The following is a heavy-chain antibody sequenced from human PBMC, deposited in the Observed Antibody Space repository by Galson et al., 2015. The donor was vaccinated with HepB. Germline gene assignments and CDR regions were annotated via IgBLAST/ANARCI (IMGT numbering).Heavy chain of an antibody. CDR3: AREEPPILHASDI. Sequence: LILSCAASGFTFSSYSMNWVRQAPGKGLEWVSSISSSSSYIYYADSVKGRFTISRDNAKNSLYLQMNSLRAEDTAVYYCAREEPPILHASDIWGQGTMVTVSS. D-gene: IGHD3-3*01. CDR1: GFTFSSYS. V-gene: IGHV3-21*01. J-gene: IGHJ3*02. CDR2: ISSSSSYI.